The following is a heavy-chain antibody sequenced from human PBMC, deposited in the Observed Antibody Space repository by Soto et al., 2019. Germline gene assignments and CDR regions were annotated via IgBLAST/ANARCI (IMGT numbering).Heavy chain of an antibody. Sequence: SVKVSCKASGGTFSSYAISWVRQAPGQGLEWMGGIIPIFGTANYAQKFQGRVTITADESTSTAYMELSSLRSEDTAVYYCAGPPELTRIYYYYGMDVWGQGTTVTVLL. CDR3: AGPPELTRIYYYYGMDV. CDR1: GGTFSSYA. J-gene: IGHJ6*02. D-gene: IGHD1-7*01. CDR2: IIPIFGTA. V-gene: IGHV1-69*13.